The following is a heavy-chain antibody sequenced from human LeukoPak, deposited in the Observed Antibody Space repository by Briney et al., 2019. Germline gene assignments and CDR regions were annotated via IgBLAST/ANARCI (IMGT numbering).Heavy chain of an antibody. V-gene: IGHV4-59*08. CDR2: IYYSGST. Sequence: SETLSLTCTVSGGSISSYYWSWVRQPPGKGLEWIGYIYYSGSTNYNPSLKSRVTISLDTSKNQFSLKLSSVTAADAAVYYCARGTYYSLDSFDIWGQGTMVTVSS. CDR1: GGSISSYY. D-gene: IGHD3-10*01. J-gene: IGHJ3*02. CDR3: ARGTYYSLDSFDI.